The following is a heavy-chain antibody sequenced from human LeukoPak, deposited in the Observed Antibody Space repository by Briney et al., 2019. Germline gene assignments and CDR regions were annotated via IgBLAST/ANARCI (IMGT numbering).Heavy chain of an antibody. D-gene: IGHD6-19*01. V-gene: IGHV1-69*13. CDR3: ARSGIAVAAFNWFDP. CDR2: IIPIFGTA. CDR1: RATFTRYA. Sequence: SLKASCKAARATFTRYAISSVRQAPGQRLEWLGGIIPIFGTANYAQKFQGRVTITADESTSTVYMELSSLRSEDTAVYYCARSGIAVAAFNWFDPWGQGTLVSVSS. J-gene: IGHJ5*02.